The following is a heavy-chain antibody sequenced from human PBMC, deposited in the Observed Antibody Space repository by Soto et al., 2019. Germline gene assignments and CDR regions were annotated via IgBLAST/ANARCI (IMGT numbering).Heavy chain of an antibody. J-gene: IGHJ6*02. V-gene: IGHV3-30*18. D-gene: IGHD1-7*01. Sequence: GGSLRLSCAASGFTFSSYGMHWVRQAPGKGLEWVAVISYDGSNKYYADSVKGRFTISRDNSKNTLYLQMNSLRAEDTAVYYCANLDEVITGTTSNYYGMDVWGQGTTVTVSS. CDR1: GFTFSSYG. CDR2: ISYDGSNK. CDR3: ANLDEVITGTTSNYYGMDV.